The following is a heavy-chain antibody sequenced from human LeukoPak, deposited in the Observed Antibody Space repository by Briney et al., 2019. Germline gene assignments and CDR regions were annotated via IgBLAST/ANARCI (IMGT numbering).Heavy chain of an antibody. Sequence: SETLSLTCTVSRGSISSYYWSWIRQPPGKGLEWIGYIYYSGSTNYNPSLKSRVTISVDTSKNQFSLKLSSVTAADTAVYYCAGGLGGSPFVYWGQRTLVTVSS. V-gene: IGHV4-59*01. CDR3: AGGLGGSPFVY. J-gene: IGHJ4*02. CDR1: RGSISSYY. CDR2: IYYSGST.